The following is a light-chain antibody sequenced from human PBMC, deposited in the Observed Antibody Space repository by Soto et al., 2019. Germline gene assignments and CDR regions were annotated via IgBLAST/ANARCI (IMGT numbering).Light chain of an antibody. J-gene: IGKJ1*01. Sequence: DIQMTQSPSPLSASVGDRITITCRASQSIDKFLSWYQQKPGKAPNLLISPASTLQPGVPSRFSGSGSGTDFTLTISSMQPEDFATYFCQQPYNLPWTFGQGTTVEIK. V-gene: IGKV1-39*01. CDR3: QQPYNLPWT. CDR2: PAS. CDR1: QSIDKF.